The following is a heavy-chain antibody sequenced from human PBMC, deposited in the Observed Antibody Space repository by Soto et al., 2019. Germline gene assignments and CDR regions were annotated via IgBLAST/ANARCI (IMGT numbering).Heavy chain of an antibody. D-gene: IGHD4-4*01. CDR1: GFTFSSYW. CDR3: ARLQDYSNYHYYYYYGMDV. Sequence: HPGGSLRLSCAASGFTFSSYWMSWVRQAPGKGLEWVANIKQDGSEKYYVDSVKGRFTISRDNAKNSLYLQMNSLRAEDTAVYYCARLQDYSNYHYYYYYGMDVWGQGTTVTVSS. J-gene: IGHJ6*02. V-gene: IGHV3-7*03. CDR2: IKQDGSEK.